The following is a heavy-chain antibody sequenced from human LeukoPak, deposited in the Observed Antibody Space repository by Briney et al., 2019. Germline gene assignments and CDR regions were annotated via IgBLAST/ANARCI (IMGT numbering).Heavy chain of an antibody. J-gene: IGHJ4*02. CDR3: ARGDDYNRRSFDY. Sequence: PGGSLRLSCADSGFILNDHYMDWVRQAPGKGLEWVGRTRNKANSFTTEYAASVRGRFTISRDDSKNLLYLQMNSLKAEDTAVYYCARGDDYNRRSFDYWGQGTLVTVSS. V-gene: IGHV3-72*01. CDR2: TRNKANSFTT. CDR1: GFILNDHY. D-gene: IGHD5-24*01.